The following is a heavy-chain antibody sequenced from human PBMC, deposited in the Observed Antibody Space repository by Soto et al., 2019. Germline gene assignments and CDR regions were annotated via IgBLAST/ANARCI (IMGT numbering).Heavy chain of an antibody. D-gene: IGHD6-19*01. J-gene: IGHJ6*03. CDR2: IYYSGST. CDR3: ARQIGYQKWLVRLAYMDV. V-gene: IGHV4-59*08. Sequence: SETLSLTCTVSGGSISSYYWSWIRQPPGKGLEWIGYIYYSGSTNYNPSLKSRVTISVDTSKNQFSLKLSSVTAADTAVYYCARQIGYQKWLVRLAYMDVWGKGTTVTVSS. CDR1: GGSISSYY.